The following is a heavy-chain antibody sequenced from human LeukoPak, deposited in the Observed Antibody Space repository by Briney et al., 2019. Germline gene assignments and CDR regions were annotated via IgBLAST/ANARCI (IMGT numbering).Heavy chain of an antibody. D-gene: IGHD5-12*01. J-gene: IGHJ6*03. CDR3: AKDRRLRHYYYYYYMDV. V-gene: IGHV3-43*02. CDR2: ISGDGGST. CDR1: GFTFSSYS. Sequence: GGSLRLSCAASGFTFSSYSMNWVRQAPGKGLEWVSLISGDGGSTYYADSVKGRFTISRDNSKNSLYLQMDSLRTEDTALYYCAKDRRLRHYYYYYYMDVWGKGTTVTVSS.